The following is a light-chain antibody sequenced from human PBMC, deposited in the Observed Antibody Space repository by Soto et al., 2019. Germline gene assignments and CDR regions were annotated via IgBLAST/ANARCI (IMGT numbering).Light chain of an antibody. CDR1: SSNIGSGYD. CDR2: GNT. Sequence: QSVLTQPPSVSGAPWQRVTISCTGSSSNIGSGYDVHWYQQLPGTAPKLLIYGNTNRPSGVPDRFSGSKSGTSASLAITGLQDEDEADYYCQSYDSSLSDWVFGGGTKVTVL. J-gene: IGLJ3*02. V-gene: IGLV1-40*01. CDR3: QSYDSSLSDWV.